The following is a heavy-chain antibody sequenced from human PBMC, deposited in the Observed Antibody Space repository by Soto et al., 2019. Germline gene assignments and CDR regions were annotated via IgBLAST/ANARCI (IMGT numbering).Heavy chain of an antibody. CDR3: ATLVAAAGTWFDP. CDR1: GGSISSSSYY. J-gene: IGHJ5*02. D-gene: IGHD6-13*01. V-gene: IGHV4-39*07. CDR2: IYYSGST. Sequence: SETLSLTCTVSGGSISSSSYYWGWIRQPPGKGLEWIGSIYYSGSTNYNSSLKSRVTMSVDTSKNHFSLKLSSVTAADTAVYYCATLVAAAGTWFDPWGQGTLVTVSS.